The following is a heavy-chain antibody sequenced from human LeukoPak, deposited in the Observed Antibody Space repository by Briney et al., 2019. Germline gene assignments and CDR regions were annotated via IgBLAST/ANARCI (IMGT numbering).Heavy chain of an antibody. CDR2: INHSGST. CDR3: ARRKNYYDSSGYRSYWYFDL. Sequence: SETLSLTCAVYGGSFSGYYWCWVRQPPRKGLEWIGEINHSGSTNYNPSLKSRVTISGDTSKKQFSLKLSSVTAADTAVYYWARRKNYYDSSGYRSYWYFDLWGRGTLVTVSS. V-gene: IGHV4-34*01. J-gene: IGHJ2*01. D-gene: IGHD3-22*01. CDR1: GGSFSGYY.